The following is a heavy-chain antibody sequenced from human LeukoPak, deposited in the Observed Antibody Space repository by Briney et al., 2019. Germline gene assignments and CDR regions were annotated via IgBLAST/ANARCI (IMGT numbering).Heavy chain of an antibody. Sequence: ALKDSRMGSLGTLSSYAISSVRQAPGQGVAGMGGIIPIFGTENSDQKSQGRVTITTDESTSTAYMEMSSLRSEDRAVYYCTRGQTRAVADYCGQGTLGTASS. V-gene: IGHV1-69*05. D-gene: IGHD6-19*01. CDR1: LGTLSSYA. J-gene: IGHJ4*02. CDR2: IIPIFGTE. CDR3: TRGQTRAVADY.